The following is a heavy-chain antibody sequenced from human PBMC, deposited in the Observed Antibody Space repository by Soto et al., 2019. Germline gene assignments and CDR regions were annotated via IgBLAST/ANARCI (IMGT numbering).Heavy chain of an antibody. CDR3: ARGRYGSGSYEVYGMDV. CDR2: MNPNSGNT. CDR1: GYTFTSYD. Sequence: QVQLVQSGAEVKKPGASVKVSCKASGYTFTSYDINWVRQATGQGLEWMGWMNPNSGNTGYAQKFQGRVTMTRNTSLSTAYMELSSLRSEDTAVYYCARGRYGSGSYEVYGMDVWGQGTTVTVSS. V-gene: IGHV1-8*01. J-gene: IGHJ6*02. D-gene: IGHD3-10*01.